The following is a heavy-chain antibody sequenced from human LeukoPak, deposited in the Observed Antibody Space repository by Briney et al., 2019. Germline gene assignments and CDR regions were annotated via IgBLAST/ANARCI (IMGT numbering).Heavy chain of an antibody. CDR2: IYTSGST. Sequence: PSETLSLTCTVSGGSISSYYWSWIRQPAGKGLEWIGRIYTSGSTNYNPSLKSRVTMSVDTSKNQFSPKLSSVTAADTAVYYCARNYYGSGSDAFDIWGQGTMVTVSS. CDR3: ARNYYGSGSDAFDI. D-gene: IGHD3-10*01. CDR1: GGSISSYY. V-gene: IGHV4-4*07. J-gene: IGHJ3*02.